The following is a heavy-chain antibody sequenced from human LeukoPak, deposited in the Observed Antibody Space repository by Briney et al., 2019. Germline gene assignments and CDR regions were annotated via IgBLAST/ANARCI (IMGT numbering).Heavy chain of an antibody. V-gene: IGHV1-18*01. J-gene: IGHJ6*03. CDR2: ISAYNGNT. Sequence: ASVKVSCKASGYTFTSYGISWVRQAPGQGLEWMGWISAYNGNTNYAQKLQGRVTMTTDTSTSTAYMELRSLRSDDTAVYYCAREECSSGWYHYYYMDVWGKGTTVTVSS. CDR3: AREECSSGWYHYYYMDV. D-gene: IGHD6-19*01. CDR1: GYTFTSYG.